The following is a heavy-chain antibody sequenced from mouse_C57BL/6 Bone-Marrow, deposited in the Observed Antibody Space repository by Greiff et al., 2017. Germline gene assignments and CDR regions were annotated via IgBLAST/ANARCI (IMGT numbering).Heavy chain of an antibody. CDR1: GYTFTSYW. CDR3: ARAYGSSQKGYFDY. Sequence: VQLQQPGAELVMPGASVKLSCKASGYTFTSYWMHWVKQRPGQGLEWIGEIDPSDSYTNYNQKFKGKSTLTVAKSSSTAYMQLSSLTSEDSAVYYCARAYGSSQKGYFDYWGQGTTLTVSS. CDR2: IDPSDSYT. V-gene: IGHV1-69*01. D-gene: IGHD1-1*01. J-gene: IGHJ2*01.